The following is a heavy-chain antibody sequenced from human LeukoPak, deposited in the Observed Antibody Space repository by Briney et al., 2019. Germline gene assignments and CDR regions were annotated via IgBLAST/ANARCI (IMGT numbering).Heavy chain of an antibody. CDR2: ISSSGSTI. CDR3: ARSYSSLIGY. J-gene: IGHJ4*02. V-gene: IGHV3-48*03. Sequence: GGSLRLSCAASGFTFSSYEMNWVRQAPGKGLEWVSYISSSGSTIYYADSVKGRFTISRDNAKNSLYLQMNSLRAEDTAVYYCARSYSSLIGYWGQGTLVTVSS. CDR1: GFTFSSYE. D-gene: IGHD6-13*01.